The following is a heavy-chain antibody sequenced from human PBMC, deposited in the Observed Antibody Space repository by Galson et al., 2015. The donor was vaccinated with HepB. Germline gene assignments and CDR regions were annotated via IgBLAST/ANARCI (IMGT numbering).Heavy chain of an antibody. Sequence: SVKVSCKASGYTFTSYGISWVRQAPGQGLEWMGWISAYNGNTNYAQKLQGRVTMTTDTSTSTAYMELRSLRSDDTAVYYCAKYDFWSGSIRGDWWDVWGQGTTVTVSS. CDR2: ISAYNGNT. V-gene: IGHV1-18*01. J-gene: IGHJ6*02. D-gene: IGHD3-3*01. CDR1: GYTFTSYG. CDR3: AKYDFWSGSIRGDWWDV.